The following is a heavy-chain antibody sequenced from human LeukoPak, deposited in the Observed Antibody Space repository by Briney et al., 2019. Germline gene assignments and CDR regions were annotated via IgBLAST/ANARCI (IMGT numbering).Heavy chain of an antibody. J-gene: IGHJ4*02. CDR1: GFTFSSHG. V-gene: IGHV3-23*01. Sequence: PGGSLRLSCAASGFTFSSHGMSWVRQGPGKGLGWVSGISGSGGDTYYADSVKGRFTISRDNSKNTLYLQMNSLRAEDTAVYYCAKLLYYYDSSQPYWGQGTLVTVSS. D-gene: IGHD3-22*01. CDR2: ISGSGGDT. CDR3: AKLLYYYDSSQPY.